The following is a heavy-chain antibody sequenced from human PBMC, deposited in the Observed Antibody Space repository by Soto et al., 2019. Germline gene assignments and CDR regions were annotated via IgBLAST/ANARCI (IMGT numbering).Heavy chain of an antibody. CDR1: GFTFSSYA. CDR3: AKACSGGRCYFDY. Sequence: EVQLLESGGGLVQPGGSLRLSCAASGFTFSSYAMSWVRQAPGKGLEWVSAISASGGSTYYADSVRGRFTISRDNSKNTLYLQMNSLRAEDTAVYYCAKACSGGRCYFDYWGQGTLVTVSS. V-gene: IGHV3-23*01. J-gene: IGHJ4*02. D-gene: IGHD2-15*01. CDR2: ISASGGST.